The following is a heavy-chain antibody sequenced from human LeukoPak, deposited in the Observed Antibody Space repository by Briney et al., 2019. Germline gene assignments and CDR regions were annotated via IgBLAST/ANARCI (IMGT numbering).Heavy chain of an antibody. CDR2: ISYDGSNN. Sequence: GGSLRLSCAASGFTFSNAWMSWVRQAPGKGLEWVAVISYDGSNNYYADSVKGRFTMSRDNSKNTLYLQMNSLRAEDTAVYYCAKNGDSERWLQPKFVTHWGQGTLVTVSS. V-gene: IGHV3-30*18. J-gene: IGHJ4*02. CDR1: GFTFSNAW. CDR3: AKNGDSERWLQPKFVTH. D-gene: IGHD5-24*01.